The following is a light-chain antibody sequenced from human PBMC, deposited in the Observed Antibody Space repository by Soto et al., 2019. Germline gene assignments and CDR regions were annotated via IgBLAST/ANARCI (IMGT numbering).Light chain of an antibody. CDR2: EVS. CDR1: SSDVGGYDY. CDR3: SSYTSSSTLEV. V-gene: IGLV2-14*01. Sequence: QSALTQPASVSGSPRQSTTISCTGTSSDVGGYDYVSWYQQHPGKAPKLMIYEVSNRPSGVSNRFSGSKSGNTASLTISGLQAEDEADYYCSSYTSSSTLEVFGTGTKVTVL. J-gene: IGLJ1*01.